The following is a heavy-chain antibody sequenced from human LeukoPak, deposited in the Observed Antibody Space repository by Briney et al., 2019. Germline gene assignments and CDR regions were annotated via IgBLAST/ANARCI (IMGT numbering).Heavy chain of an antibody. J-gene: IGHJ5*02. D-gene: IGHD2-2*01. CDR1: GGSFSGYY. Sequence: SETLSLTCAVYGGSFSGYYWSWIRQPPGKGLEWIGEINHCGSTNYNPSLKSRVTISVDTSKNQFSLKLSSVTAADTAVYYCAGYCSSTSCYNWFDPWGQGTLVTVSS. V-gene: IGHV4-34*01. CDR2: INHCGST. CDR3: AGYCSSTSCYNWFDP.